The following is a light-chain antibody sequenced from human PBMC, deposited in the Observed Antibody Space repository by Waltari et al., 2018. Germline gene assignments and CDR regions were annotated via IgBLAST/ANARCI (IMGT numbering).Light chain of an antibody. Sequence: SYVLTQPPSVSVAPGKTAVITCGGNNIGDKSVHWYRLKPGQAPVVVVNDDSDRPSGIPERLSGSNSGNTATLTISRVEAGDEADYYCQVWDTSDHRVFGGGTKLTVL. J-gene: IGLJ2*01. V-gene: IGLV3-21*03. CDR1: NIGDKS. CDR3: QVWDTSDHRV. CDR2: DDS.